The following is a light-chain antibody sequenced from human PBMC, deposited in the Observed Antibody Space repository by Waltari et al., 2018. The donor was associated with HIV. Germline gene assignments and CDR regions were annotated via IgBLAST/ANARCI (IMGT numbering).Light chain of an antibody. Sequence: QPASVSGSPGQSITISCTGTRRNLGTYNLVPWHQQHPGKAPKTLIYEVSQRPSGVSNRFSGSKSGNTASLTISGLQAEDEADYYCCSYAGSSTLVFGGGTKVTVL. CDR2: EVS. CDR1: RRNLGTYNL. V-gene: IGLV2-23*02. J-gene: IGLJ3*02. CDR3: CSYAGSSTLV.